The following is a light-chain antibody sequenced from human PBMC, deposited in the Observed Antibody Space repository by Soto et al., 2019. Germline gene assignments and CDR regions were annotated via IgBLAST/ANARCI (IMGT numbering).Light chain of an antibody. Sequence: EIVLTQSPGTLSLSPGERATLSCRASQSVSRSFLAWYQQKPGQAPRLLIYGASSRATGIPDRFSGSGSGTDFTLTISRLEPEDSALYYCQQYDTPPRTFGQGTKLEI. CDR1: QSVSRSF. CDR3: QQYDTPPRT. J-gene: IGKJ2*01. CDR2: GAS. V-gene: IGKV3-20*01.